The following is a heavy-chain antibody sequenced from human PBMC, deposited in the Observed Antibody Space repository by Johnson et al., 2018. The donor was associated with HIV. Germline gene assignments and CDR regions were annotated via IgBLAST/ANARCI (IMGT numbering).Heavy chain of an antibody. CDR2: IGPAADT. V-gene: IGHV3-13*01. CDR1: GFTFSSYD. J-gene: IGHJ3*02. D-gene: IGHD3-3*01. Sequence: GVVQPGGSLRLSCAASGFTFSSYDIHWVRQATGKGLESVSPIGPAADTYYPGSVKGRFTVSRENAKNSLYLQMNSLRAEDTALYYCARDLRLRPIEQFLVGGAFDIWGQGTMVTVSS. CDR3: ARDLRLRPIEQFLVGGAFDI.